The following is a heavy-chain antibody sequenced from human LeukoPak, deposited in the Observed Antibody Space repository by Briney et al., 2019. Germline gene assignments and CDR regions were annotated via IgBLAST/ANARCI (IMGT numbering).Heavy chain of an antibody. Sequence: GGSLRLSCAASGFTFSSYWMSWVRQAPGKGLKWVSTITTGGPNTYYADSVKGRFTVSRDDSKNTLYLQMNSLRAEDTAVYYCAKDGGLWVSAHWGDSWGRGTLVTVSS. J-gene: IGHJ4*02. CDR2: ITTGGPNT. V-gene: IGHV3-23*01. CDR1: GFTFSSYW. D-gene: IGHD7-27*01. CDR3: AKDGGLWVSAHWGDS.